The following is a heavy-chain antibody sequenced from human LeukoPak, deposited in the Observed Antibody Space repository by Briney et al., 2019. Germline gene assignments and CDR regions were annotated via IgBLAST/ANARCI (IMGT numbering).Heavy chain of an antibody. J-gene: IGHJ4*02. CDR1: GGSISSYY. V-gene: IGHV4-59*01. Sequence: SETLSLTCTVSGGSISSYYWSWIRQPPGKGLEWIGYVYYSGSTNHNPSLKSRVTISVDTSKNQFSLKLSSLTAADTAVYYFAGGTVLASSDYWGEGELGTASS. CDR3: AGGTVLASSDY. D-gene: IGHD2-8*02. CDR2: VYYSGST.